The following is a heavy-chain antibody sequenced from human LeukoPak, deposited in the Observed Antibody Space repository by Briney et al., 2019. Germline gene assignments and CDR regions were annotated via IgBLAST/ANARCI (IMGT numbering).Heavy chain of an antibody. CDR1: GFTFSSYS. V-gene: IGHV3-21*01. J-gene: IGHJ3*02. D-gene: IGHD3-22*01. CDR2: ISSSSSYI. Sequence: GSLRLSCAASGFTFSSYSMNWVRQAPGKGLEWVSSISSSSSYIYYADSVKGRFTISRDNSKNTLYLQMNSLRAEDTAVYYCAKDPGSRVVVVITYAFDIWGQGTMVTVSS. CDR3: AKDPGSRVVVVITYAFDI.